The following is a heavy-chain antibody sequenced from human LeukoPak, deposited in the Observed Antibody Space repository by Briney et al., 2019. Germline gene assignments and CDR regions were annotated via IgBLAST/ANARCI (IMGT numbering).Heavy chain of an antibody. J-gene: IGHJ4*02. CDR1: GFTFSSYS. D-gene: IGHD2-15*01. CDR3: ARDGGYCSTGGCTSNLDY. Sequence: SGGSLRLSCAASGFTFSSYSMNWVRQAPGKGLEWVSTISSSSSYIYYADSVKGRFTISRDNAKNSLYLQMNSLRAEDTAVYYCARDGGYCSTGGCTSNLDYWGQGTLVTVSS. CDR2: ISSSSSYI. V-gene: IGHV3-21*01.